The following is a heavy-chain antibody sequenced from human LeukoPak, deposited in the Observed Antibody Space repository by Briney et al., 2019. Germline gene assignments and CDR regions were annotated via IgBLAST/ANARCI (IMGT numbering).Heavy chain of an antibody. J-gene: IGHJ3*02. CDR3: ARDKRITIFGVVNPDAFDI. Sequence: SETLSLTCTVSGGSISSYYWSWIRQPPGKGLEWIGYIYHSGRTNYNPSLKSRVTISIDTSKNQFSLKLSSVTAADTAVYYCARDKRITIFGVVNPDAFDIWGQGTMVTVSS. V-gene: IGHV4-59*01. CDR2: IYHSGRT. D-gene: IGHD3-3*01. CDR1: GGSISSYY.